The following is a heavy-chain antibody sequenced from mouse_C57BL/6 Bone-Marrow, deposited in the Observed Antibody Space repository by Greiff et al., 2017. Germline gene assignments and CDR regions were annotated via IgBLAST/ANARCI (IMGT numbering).Heavy chain of an antibody. J-gene: IGHJ2*01. D-gene: IGHD2-5*01. V-gene: IGHV5-12*01. Sequence: EVKVEESGGGLVQPGGSLKLSCAASGFTFSDYYMYWVRQTPEKRLEWVAYISNGGGSTYYPDTVKGRFTISRDNAKNTLYLQMSRLKSEDTAMYYCARHGNSNLDYWGQGTTLTVSS. CDR3: ARHGNSNLDY. CDR2: ISNGGGST. CDR1: GFTFSDYY.